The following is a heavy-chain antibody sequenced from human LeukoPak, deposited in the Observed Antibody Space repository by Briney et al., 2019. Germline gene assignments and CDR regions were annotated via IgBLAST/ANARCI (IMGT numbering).Heavy chain of an antibody. D-gene: IGHD1-7*01. CDR1: GFTFSSCA. Sequence: PGGSLRLSCAASGFTFSSCAMSWVRQAPGKGLEWVSAISGRVGSTYYADSVKGRFTISRDNSKNTLYLQMNNLRAEDTAVYYCAKELTGTFDYWGQGTLVTVSS. J-gene: IGHJ4*02. CDR3: AKELTGTFDY. CDR2: ISGRVGST. V-gene: IGHV3-23*01.